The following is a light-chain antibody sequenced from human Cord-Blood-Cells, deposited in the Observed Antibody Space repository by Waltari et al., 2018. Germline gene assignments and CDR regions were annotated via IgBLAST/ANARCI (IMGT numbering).Light chain of an antibody. CDR1: SRDVAGYNY. CDR3: SSYTSSSTPWV. Sequence: QSAPTQPASVSGSPGQSITISCTGTSRDVAGYNYVSWYQHHPGKAPKLMIYDVSNRPSGVSNRFSGSKSGNTASLTISGLQAEDEADYYCSSYTSSSTPWVFGGGTKLTVL. J-gene: IGLJ3*02. CDR2: DVS. V-gene: IGLV2-14*03.